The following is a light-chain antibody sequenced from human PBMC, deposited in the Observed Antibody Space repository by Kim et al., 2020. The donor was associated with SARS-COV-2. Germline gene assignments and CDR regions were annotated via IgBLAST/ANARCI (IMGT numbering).Light chain of an antibody. V-gene: IGLV1-44*01. CDR2: SSN. Sequence: GQTVPISCSGSSSNLGSSPVNWYRQLPGTAPKLLIYSSNQRPSGVPDRFSGSKSGTSASLAISGLQSEDEADYYCATWGDSLNGPVFGGGTKVTVL. J-gene: IGLJ3*02. CDR1: SSNLGSSP. CDR3: ATWGDSLNGPV.